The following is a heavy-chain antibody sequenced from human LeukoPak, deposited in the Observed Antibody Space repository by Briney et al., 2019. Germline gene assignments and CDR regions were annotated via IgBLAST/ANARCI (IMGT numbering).Heavy chain of an antibody. D-gene: IGHD1-26*01. CDR3: ARGLKWELLSYWFDS. CDR1: GDSISSSYY. J-gene: IGHJ5*01. V-gene: IGHV4-39*07. Sequence: SETLSLTCTVSGDSISSSYYWGWIRQPPGKGLEWIGSIYYSGSTYYNPSLKSRVTISVDTSKNQFSLKLSSVTAADTAVYYCARGLKWELLSYWFDSWGQGTLVTVSS. CDR2: IYYSGST.